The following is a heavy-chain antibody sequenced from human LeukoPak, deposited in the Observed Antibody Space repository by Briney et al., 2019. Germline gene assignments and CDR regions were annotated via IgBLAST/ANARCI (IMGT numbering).Heavy chain of an antibody. V-gene: IGHV1-2*02. Sequence: ASVKVSCKPSGYTFTGYYMHWVRQAPGQGLEWMGWINPNSGGTNYAQKFQGRVTIPRDTSTSTAYSGLSRLRSDDTAVYYCARGSRYCSSTSCRILDYWGQGTLVTVSS. CDR2: INPNSGGT. CDR1: GYTFTGYY. J-gene: IGHJ4*02. D-gene: IGHD2-2*01. CDR3: ARGSRYCSSTSCRILDY.